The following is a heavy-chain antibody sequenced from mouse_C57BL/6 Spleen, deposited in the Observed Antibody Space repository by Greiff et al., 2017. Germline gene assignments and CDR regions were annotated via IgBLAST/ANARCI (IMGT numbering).Heavy chain of an antibody. CDR1: GFIFSSYG. CDR3: ARVVDYGWFAY. V-gene: IGHV5-6*01. D-gene: IGHD2-4*01. J-gene: IGHJ3*01. Sequence: EVHLVESGGDLVKPGGSLKLSCAASGFIFSSYGMSWVRQTPDKRLEWVATISSGGSYTYYPDSVKGRFTISRDNAKNTLYLQMSSLKSEDTAMYYCARVVDYGWFAYWGQGTLVTVSA. CDR2: ISSGGSYT.